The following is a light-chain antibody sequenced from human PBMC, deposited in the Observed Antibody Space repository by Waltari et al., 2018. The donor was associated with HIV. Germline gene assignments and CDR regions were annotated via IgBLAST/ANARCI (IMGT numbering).Light chain of an antibody. V-gene: IGLV2-23*02. Sequence: QSALTQPASVSGSPGQSITISCTGTSSDVGSYNLVSWYQQNPDKAPKLMIYEVSKRPSGVSNRFSGCKSGNTASLTSSGLQAEDEAAYYCCSYAGSSTLIFGGGTKLTVL. CDR2: EVS. CDR1: SSDVGSYNL. CDR3: CSYAGSSTLI. J-gene: IGLJ2*01.